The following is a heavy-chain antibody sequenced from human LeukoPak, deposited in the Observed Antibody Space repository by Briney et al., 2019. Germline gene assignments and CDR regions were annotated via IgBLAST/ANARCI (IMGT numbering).Heavy chain of an antibody. V-gene: IGHV6-1*01. CDR1: GDTVSGKSAA. D-gene: IGHD6-19*01. CDR2: TNFSTKWYH. Sequence: SQTLSLTCALSGDTVSGKSAAWSWSTQSPSRSLEWRVSTNFSTKWYHDCAVSVKSRMTISPDTSKNQFSLQLNSVPPEDTAVYYCAGQGIAVAGDFDYWGQGTLVTVSS. CDR3: AGQGIAVAGDFDY. J-gene: IGHJ4*02.